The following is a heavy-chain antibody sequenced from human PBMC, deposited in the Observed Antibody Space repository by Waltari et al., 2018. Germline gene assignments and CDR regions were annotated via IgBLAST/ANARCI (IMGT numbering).Heavy chain of an antibody. J-gene: IGHJ4*02. CDR1: GGSISSYY. V-gene: IGHV4-59*01. CDR3: ARGLQVYSRAVPGY. CDR2: IYYSGST. D-gene: IGHD3-22*01. Sequence: QVQLQESGPGLVKPSETLSLTCTVSGGSISSYYWSWIRQPPGKGLEWIGYIYYSGSTNYNPSLKSRVTISVDTSKNQFSLKLSSLRSEDTAVYYCARGLQVYSRAVPGYWGQGTLVTVSS.